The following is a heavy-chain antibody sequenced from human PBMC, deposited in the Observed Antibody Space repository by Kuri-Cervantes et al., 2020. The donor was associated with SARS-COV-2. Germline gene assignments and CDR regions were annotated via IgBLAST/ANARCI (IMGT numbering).Heavy chain of an antibody. V-gene: IGHV4-38-2*01. D-gene: IGHD6-13*01. CDR3: ARAKSIAAAGMHYFDY. J-gene: IGHJ4*02. CDR1: GYSISSGYY. Sequence: GSLRLSCAVSGYSISSGYYWGWIRQPPGKGLEWIGSIYHSGSTYYNLSLKSRVTISVDTSKNQFSLKLSSVTAADTAVYYCARAKSIAAAGMHYFDYWGQGTLVTVSS. CDR2: IYHSGST.